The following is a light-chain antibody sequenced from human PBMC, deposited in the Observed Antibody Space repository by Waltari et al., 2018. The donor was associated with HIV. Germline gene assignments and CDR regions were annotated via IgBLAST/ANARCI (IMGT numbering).Light chain of an antibody. V-gene: IGLV2-14*01. CDR1: SSDVGGYNY. CDR3: SSYTSSSTVV. Sequence: QSALTQPASVSGSPGQSITIPCTGTSSDVGGYNYVSWYQQHPGKAPKLMIYEVSNRPSGVSNRFSGSKSCNTASLTISGLQAEDEADYYCSSYTSSSTVVFGGGTKLTVL. J-gene: IGLJ2*01. CDR2: EVS.